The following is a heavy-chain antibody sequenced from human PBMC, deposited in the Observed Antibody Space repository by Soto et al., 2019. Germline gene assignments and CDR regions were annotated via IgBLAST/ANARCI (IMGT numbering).Heavy chain of an antibody. J-gene: IGHJ4*02. CDR2: INAGNGNT. V-gene: IGHV1-3*01. Sequence: AASVKVSCKASGYTFTSYAMHWVRQAPGQRLEWMGWINAGNGNTKYSQKFQGRVTITRDTSASTAYMELSSLRSEDTAVYYCARDPSYYDSSGYQALDYWGQGTLVTVSS. CDR1: GYTFTSYA. D-gene: IGHD3-22*01. CDR3: ARDPSYYDSSGYQALDY.